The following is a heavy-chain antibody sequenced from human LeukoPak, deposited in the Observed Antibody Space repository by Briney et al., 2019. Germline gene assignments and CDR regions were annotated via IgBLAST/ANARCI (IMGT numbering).Heavy chain of an antibody. CDR3: AREAPTESDWYFDL. J-gene: IGHJ2*01. V-gene: IGHV3-7*01. CDR2: IKQDGSEK. D-gene: IGHD4-17*01. CDR1: GFTFSRYW. Sequence: PGGSLRLSCAASGFTFSRYWMSWVRQAPGKGLEWVANIKQDGSEKYYVGSVKGRFTISIDNAKNSLFLQMNSLSGDDTALYYCAREAPTESDWYFDLWGRGTLVTVSS.